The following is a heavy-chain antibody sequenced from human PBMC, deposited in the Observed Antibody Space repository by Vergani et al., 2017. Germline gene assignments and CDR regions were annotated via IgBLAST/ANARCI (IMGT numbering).Heavy chain of an antibody. V-gene: IGHV4-39*02. CDR3: AREVRRITIFGVPMGDFFGWFDP. J-gene: IGHJ5*02. D-gene: IGHD3-3*01. CDR2: IYYSGST. CDR1: GGSISSSSYY. Sequence: QLQLQESGPGLVKPSETLSLTCTVSGGSISSSSYYWGWIRQPPGKGLEWIGSIYYSGSTYYNPSLKSRVTISVDTSKNQFSLKLSSVTAADTAVYYCAREVRRITIFGVPMGDFFGWFDPWGQGTLVTVSS.